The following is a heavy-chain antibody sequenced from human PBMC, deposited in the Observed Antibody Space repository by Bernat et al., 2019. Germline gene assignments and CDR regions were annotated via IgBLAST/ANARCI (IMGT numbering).Heavy chain of an antibody. CDR3: AREQCDFWSGNSCGVDY. J-gene: IGHJ4*02. CDR1: GGSISSGGYY. D-gene: IGHD3-3*01. Sequence: QVQLQESGPGLVKPSQTLSLTCTVSGGSISSGGYYWSWIRQHPGKGLEWIGYIYYSGSTYYNPSLKSRVTISVDTSKNQFSLKLSSVTAADTAVYYCAREQCDFWSGNSCGVDYWGQGTLVTVSS. V-gene: IGHV4-31*03. CDR2: IYYSGST.